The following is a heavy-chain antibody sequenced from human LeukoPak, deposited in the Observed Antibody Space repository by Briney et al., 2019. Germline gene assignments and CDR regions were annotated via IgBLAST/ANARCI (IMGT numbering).Heavy chain of an antibody. CDR1: VFTFDNYD. J-gene: IGHJ4*02. V-gene: IGHV3-20*03. CDR3: ARDPSPAVFDY. CDR2: INWNGGRT. D-gene: IGHD6-13*01. Sequence: GDSLRLSSAASVFTFDNYDMSSVPEAPQGRLEWVSGINWNGGRTGYADSMKGRFTISRDNAKNSMYLQITSLRAEDTALYYCARDPSPAVFDYWGQGTLVTVSS.